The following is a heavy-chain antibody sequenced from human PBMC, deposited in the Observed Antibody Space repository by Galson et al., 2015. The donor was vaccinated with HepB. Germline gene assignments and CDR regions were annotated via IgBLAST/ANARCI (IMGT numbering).Heavy chain of an antibody. CDR1: GFTFSSYG. V-gene: IGHV3-33*01. Sequence: SLRLSCAASGFTFSSYGMHWVRQAPGKGLEWVAVIWYDGSNKYYADSVKGRFTISRDNSKNTLYLQMNSLRAEDTAVYYCAREVKTSGGNFDWLLPPQTDYYFDYWGQGTLVTVSS. J-gene: IGHJ4*02. CDR2: IWYDGSNK. CDR3: AREVKTSGGNFDWLLPPQTDYYFDY. D-gene: IGHD3-9*01.